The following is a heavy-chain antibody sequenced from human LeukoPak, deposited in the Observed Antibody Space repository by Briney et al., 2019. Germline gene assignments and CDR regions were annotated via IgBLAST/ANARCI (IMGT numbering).Heavy chain of an antibody. CDR3: AKAAYYNYWYYFDY. CDR1: GFTFSSYA. Sequence: GGSLRLSCAASGFTFSSYAMSWVRQAPGKGLEWVSDNSGSGGNTYYADSVKGRFTISRDISKNTLYLQMNSLRAEDTAVYYCAKAAYYNYWYYFDYWGQGTLVTVSS. CDR2: NSGSGGNT. D-gene: IGHD1-1*01. V-gene: IGHV3-23*01. J-gene: IGHJ4*02.